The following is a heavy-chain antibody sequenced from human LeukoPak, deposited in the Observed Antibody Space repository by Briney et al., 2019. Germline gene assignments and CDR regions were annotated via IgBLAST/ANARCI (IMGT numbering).Heavy chain of an antibody. J-gene: IGHJ4*02. V-gene: IGHV3-21*01. CDR3: ARGAYSGYDFDF. D-gene: IGHD5-12*01. Sequence: GSLRLSCAASGFFVSNNYMSWVRQAPGKGLEWVSSVTGSSSHIYYADSVKGRFTISRDNAEKSVYLQMNNLRGEDTAVYYCARGAYSGYDFDFWGQGTLVTVSS. CDR2: VTGSSSHI. CDR1: GFFVSNNY.